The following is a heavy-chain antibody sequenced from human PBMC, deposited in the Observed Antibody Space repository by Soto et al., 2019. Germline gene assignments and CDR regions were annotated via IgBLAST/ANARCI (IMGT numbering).Heavy chain of an antibody. CDR1: GYRVTSYW. Sequence: XESLKISCKTSGYRVTSYWIGWVRQMPGKGLEYMGIIQPVDSDARYAPSFQGQVTISAAKSINTAYLQWTSLKASDTAVYYCARQHPDDAFDAWGQGTMVTVSS. CDR2: IQPVDSDA. V-gene: IGHV5-51*01. CDR3: ARQHPDDAFDA. J-gene: IGHJ3*01.